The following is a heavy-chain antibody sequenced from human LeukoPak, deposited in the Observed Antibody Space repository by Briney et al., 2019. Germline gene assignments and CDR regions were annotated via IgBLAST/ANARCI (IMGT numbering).Heavy chain of an antibody. CDR3: ARETPLYYDILTGYDAFDI. J-gene: IGHJ3*02. CDR1: GFTFSSYE. Sequence: PGGSLRLSCAASGFTFSSYEMNWVRQAPGKGLEWVSYISSSGSTKYYADSVKGRFTISRDNAKNSLYLQMNSLRAEDTAVYYCARETPLYYDILTGYDAFDIWGQGTMVTVSS. CDR2: ISSSGSTK. D-gene: IGHD3-9*01. V-gene: IGHV3-48*03.